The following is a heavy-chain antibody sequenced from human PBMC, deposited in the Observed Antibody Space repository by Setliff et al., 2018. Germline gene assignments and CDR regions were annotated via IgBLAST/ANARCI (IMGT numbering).Heavy chain of an antibody. CDR2: IIPMFGTP. D-gene: IGHD1-26*01. CDR1: GDSFSSYA. J-gene: IGHJ4*02. CDR3: ATSWGATPFDY. V-gene: IGHV1-69*05. Sequence: GASVKVSCKASGDSFSSYAISWVRQAPGQGLEWMGGIIPMFGTPAYTQKFQDRVTITTDESTSTAYMELNSLTSDDTAVYYCATSWGATPFDYWGQGTLVTVSS.